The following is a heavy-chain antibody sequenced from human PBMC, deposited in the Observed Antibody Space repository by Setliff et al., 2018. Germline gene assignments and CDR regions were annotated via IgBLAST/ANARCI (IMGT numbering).Heavy chain of an antibody. CDR1: GYTFISYG. D-gene: IGHD2-2*01. CDR3: ARVLFHCSSTSCYLDASDI. CDR2: ISAYNGNT. J-gene: IGHJ3*02. V-gene: IGHV1-18*01. Sequence: ASVKVSCKASGYTFISYGISWVRQAPGQGLEWMGWISAYNGNTNYAQKLQGRVTMTTDTSTSTAYMELRSLRSDDTAVYYCARVLFHCSSTSCYLDASDIWGQGTMVTVSS.